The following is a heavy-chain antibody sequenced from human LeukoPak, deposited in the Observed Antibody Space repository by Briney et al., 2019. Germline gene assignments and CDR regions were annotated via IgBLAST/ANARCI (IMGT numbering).Heavy chain of an antibody. CDR3: VRDPRNWNYFDY. CDR1: GGSISSNSYY. J-gene: IGHJ4*01. V-gene: IGHV4-39*07. Sequence: SETLSLTCTVSGGSISSNSYYWGWIRHPPGKGLEWIGTIYYSGSTYYNPSLKSRVTISLDTSKNQFSLKLSSVTAADTAVYYCVRDPRNWNYFDYWGHGILVTVSS. D-gene: IGHD1-20*01. CDR2: IYYSGST.